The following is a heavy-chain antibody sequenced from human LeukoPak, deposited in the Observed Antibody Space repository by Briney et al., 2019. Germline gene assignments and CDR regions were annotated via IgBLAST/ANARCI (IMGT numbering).Heavy chain of an antibody. CDR1: GFTFGEYG. D-gene: IGHD5-12*01. CDR2: IRSKVHDSTP. V-gene: IGHV3-49*04. Sequence: GGSLRLSCTTSGFTFGEYGFNWVRQAPGKGLEWVGFIRSKVHDSTPQYAASVKGRFTISRDDSKDTAYLQKINLKTEDTAIYYCTRAGGFDNFLDYWGQGTPVTVSS. J-gene: IGHJ4*02. CDR3: TRAGGFDNFLDY.